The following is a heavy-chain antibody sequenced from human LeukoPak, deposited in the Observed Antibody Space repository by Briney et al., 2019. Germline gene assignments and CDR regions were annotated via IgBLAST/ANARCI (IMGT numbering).Heavy chain of an antibody. CDR2: IKQDGSEK. D-gene: IGHD5-24*01. CDR3: ARTKEMATISYFDS. CDR1: GFTFGDYA. J-gene: IGHJ4*02. Sequence: GPLRLSCTASGFTFGDYAMSWVRQAPGKGLEWVANIKQDGSEKYYVDSVKGRFTISRDNAKNSLYLQMNSLRAEDTAVYYCARTKEMATISYFDSWGQGTLVTVTS. V-gene: IGHV3-7*01.